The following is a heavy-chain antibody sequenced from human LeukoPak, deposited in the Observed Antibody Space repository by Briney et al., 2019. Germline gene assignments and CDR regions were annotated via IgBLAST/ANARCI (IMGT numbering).Heavy chain of an antibody. CDR1: GFTFSDYE. V-gene: IGHV3-48*03. Sequence: GGSLRLSCAASGFTFSDYEMNWVRQAPGKGLEYVSYISGGATIILYADSLKGRFTISRDNAKNSLYLQMDSLRPEDTAVYYCARTPLFYYGCKTPRVYFDNWGQGTLVSVSS. J-gene: IGHJ4*02. CDR3: ARTPLFYYGCKTPRVYFDN. CDR2: ISGGATII. D-gene: IGHD3-10*01.